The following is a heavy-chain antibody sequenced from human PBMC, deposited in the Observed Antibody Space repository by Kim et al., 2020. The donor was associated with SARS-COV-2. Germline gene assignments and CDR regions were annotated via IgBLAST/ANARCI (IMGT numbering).Heavy chain of an antibody. CDR2: ISWNSGSI. J-gene: IGHJ4*02. D-gene: IGHD4-17*01. CDR1: GFTFDDYA. Sequence: GGSLRLSCAASGFTFDDYAMHWVRQAPGKGLEWVSGISWNSGSIGYADSVKGRFTISRDNAKNSLYLQMNSLRAEDTALYYCAKDIIERVTTALFDYWGQGTLVTVSS. CDR3: AKDIIERVTTALFDY. V-gene: IGHV3-9*01.